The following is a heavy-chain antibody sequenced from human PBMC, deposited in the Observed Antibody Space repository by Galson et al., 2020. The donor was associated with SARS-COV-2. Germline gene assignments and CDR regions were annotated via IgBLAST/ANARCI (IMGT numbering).Heavy chain of an antibody. CDR2: IWYDGSNK. V-gene: IGHV3-33*01. D-gene: IGHD3-16*01. Sequence: GESLKISCAASGFTFSSYGMHWVRQAPGKGLEWVAVIWYDGSNKYYADSVKGRFTISRDNSKNTLYLQMNSLRAEDTAVYYCASGAGVMNYWGQGTLVTVSS. CDR1: GFTFSSYG. J-gene: IGHJ4*02. CDR3: ASGAGVMNY.